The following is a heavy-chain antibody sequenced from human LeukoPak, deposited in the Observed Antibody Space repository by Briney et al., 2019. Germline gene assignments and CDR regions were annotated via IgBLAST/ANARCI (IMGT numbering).Heavy chain of an antibody. D-gene: IGHD4-17*01. J-gene: IGHJ3*02. CDR3: ASDYGDYLSGAFDI. CDR1: GGSISSGGYS. CDR2: IYYSGST. V-gene: IGHV4-30-4*07. Sequence: SETLSLTCAVSGGSISSGGYSWSWIRQPPGKGLEWIGYIYYSGSTYYNPPLKSRVTISIDTPKNQFSLKLSSVTAADTAVYYCASDYGDYLSGAFDIWGQGTMVTVSS.